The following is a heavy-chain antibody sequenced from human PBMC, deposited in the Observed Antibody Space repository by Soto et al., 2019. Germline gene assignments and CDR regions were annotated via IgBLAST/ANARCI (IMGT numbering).Heavy chain of an antibody. CDR2: IIPIFGTA. Sequence: ASVKVSCKASGGTFSSYAISWVRQAPGQGLEWMGGIIPIFGTANYAQKFQGRVTITADESTSTAYMELSSLRSEDTAVYYCAAGNYDILTGWVDYWGQGTLVTVSS. CDR1: GGTFSSYA. D-gene: IGHD3-9*01. J-gene: IGHJ4*02. V-gene: IGHV1-69*13. CDR3: AAGNYDILTGWVDY.